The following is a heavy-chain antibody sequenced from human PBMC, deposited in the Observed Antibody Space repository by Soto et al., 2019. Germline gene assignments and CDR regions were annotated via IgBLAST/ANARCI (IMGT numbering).Heavy chain of an antibody. D-gene: IGHD6-13*01. J-gene: IGHJ4*02. CDR3: TTDPESIAAAGASDFDY. V-gene: IGHV3-15*07. CDR2: IKSKTDGGTT. CDR1: GFTFSNAW. Sequence: EVQLVESGGGLVKPGGSLRLSCAASGFTFSNAWMNWVRQAPGKGLEWVGRIKSKTDGGTTDYAAPVKGRFTISRDDSKNTLYLQMNSLKTEDTALYYCTTDPESIAAAGASDFDYWGQGTLVTVSS.